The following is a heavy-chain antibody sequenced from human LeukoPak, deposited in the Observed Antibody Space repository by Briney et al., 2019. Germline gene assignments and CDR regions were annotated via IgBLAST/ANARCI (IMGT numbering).Heavy chain of an antibody. D-gene: IGHD3-22*01. CDR2: IIPILGIA. Sequence: SVKVSCKASGGTFSSYAISWVRQAPGQGLERMGRIIPILGIANYAQKFQGRVTITADKSTSTAYMELSSLRSEDTAVYYCARQPTTYYYDSSGYYWPHWGQGTLVTVSS. V-gene: IGHV1-69*04. CDR3: ARQPTTYYYDSSGYYWPH. CDR1: GGTFSSYA. J-gene: IGHJ4*02.